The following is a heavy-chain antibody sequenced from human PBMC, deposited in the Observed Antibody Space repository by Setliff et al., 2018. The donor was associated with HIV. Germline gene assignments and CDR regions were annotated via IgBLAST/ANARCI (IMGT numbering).Heavy chain of an antibody. CDR2: ISYDGSNK. V-gene: IGHV3-30*14. J-gene: IGHJ3*02. CDR3: ARVPLYDSSGFYYLGAFDI. Sequence: PGGSLRLSCAASGFTFSSYAMHWVRQAPGKGLEWVAVISYDGSNKYYADSVKGRFTISRDNSKNTLYLQMNSLRAEDTAVYYCARVPLYDSSGFYYLGAFDIWGQGTMVTVSS. D-gene: IGHD3-22*01. CDR1: GFTFSSYA.